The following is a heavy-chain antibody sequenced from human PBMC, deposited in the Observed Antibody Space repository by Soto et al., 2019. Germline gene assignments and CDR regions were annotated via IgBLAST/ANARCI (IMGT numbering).Heavy chain of an antibody. J-gene: IGHJ4*02. CDR2: IYYSGST. V-gene: IGHV4-59*01. D-gene: IGHD6-6*01. CDR3: ARDQGRYRIAARRGFDY. CDR1: GGSISSYY. Sequence: PSETLSLTCTVSGGSISSYYWSWIRQPPGKGLEWIGYIYYSGSTNYNPSLKSRVTISVDTSKNQFSLKLSSVTAADTAVYYCARDQGRYRIAARRGFDYWGQGTLVTVSS.